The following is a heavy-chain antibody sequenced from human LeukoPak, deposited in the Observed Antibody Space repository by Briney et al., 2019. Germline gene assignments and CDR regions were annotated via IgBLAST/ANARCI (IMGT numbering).Heavy chain of an antibody. D-gene: IGHD2-15*01. Sequence: SVKVSCKASGYTLSNYGFSWVRQAPGQGLECMGGIIPIFGTANYAQKFQGRVTITADESTSTAYMELSSLRYEDTAVYYCARVWCSGGSCYSSRGAFDIWGQGTMVTVSS. CDR1: GYTLSNYG. J-gene: IGHJ3*02. V-gene: IGHV1-69*13. CDR2: IIPIFGTA. CDR3: ARVWCSGGSCYSSRGAFDI.